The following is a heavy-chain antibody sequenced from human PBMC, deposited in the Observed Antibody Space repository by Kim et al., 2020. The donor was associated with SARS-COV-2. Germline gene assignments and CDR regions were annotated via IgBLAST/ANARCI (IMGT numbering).Heavy chain of an antibody. D-gene: IGHD6-13*01. CDR2: INWNGGST. V-gene: IGHV3-20*01. J-gene: IGHJ4*02. Sequence: GGSLRLSCAVSGFTFDDYGMTWVRQAPGKGLEWVSGINWNGGSTAYADSVKGGVTIYRDNAKNFASLQMNNLRAEDTALYHSVRSAGPGIAAAGDSWGQG. CDR3: VRSAGPGIAAAGDS. CDR1: GFTFDDYG.